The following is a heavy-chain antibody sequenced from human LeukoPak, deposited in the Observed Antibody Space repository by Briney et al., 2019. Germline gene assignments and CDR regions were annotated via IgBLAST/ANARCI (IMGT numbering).Heavy chain of an antibody. CDR3: ARGSNTDWYFDL. D-gene: IGHD2-8*02. V-gene: IGHV3-74*01. CDR1: GFAFSSHW. CDR2: IGRST. J-gene: IGHJ2*01. Sequence: GGSLRLSCVASGFAFSSHWVHWVRHAPGRGLVWVSHIGRSTRYADSGKGRFTISRDNANNTVYPQMNSLRVEDTAVYYCARGSNTDWYFDLWGRGTLVTVSS.